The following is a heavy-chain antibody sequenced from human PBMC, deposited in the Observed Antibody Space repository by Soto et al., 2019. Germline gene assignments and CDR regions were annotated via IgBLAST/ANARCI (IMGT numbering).Heavy chain of an antibody. CDR2: IYHGGTT. J-gene: IGHJ4*02. Sequence: PSETLCLTCTVSGYSISIGSYWAWIRQPPGKGPEWIASIYHGGTTFYNPSLKSRVTISVDSSKNQLSLELTSVTAADTATYYCALTRRTRAFDSWGQGIVVTVSS. CDR1: GYSISIGSY. V-gene: IGHV4-38-2*02. CDR3: ALTRRTRAFDS. D-gene: IGHD3-10*01.